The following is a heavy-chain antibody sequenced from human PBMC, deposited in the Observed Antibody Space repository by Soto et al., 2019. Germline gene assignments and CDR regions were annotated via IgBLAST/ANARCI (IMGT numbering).Heavy chain of an antibody. V-gene: IGHV1-69*12. CDR1: GGTISNYA. CDR3: ARGGFWSGYYSWFDP. Sequence: QVQLVQSGAEVKKPGSSVKVSCKTSGGTISNYAISWVRQAPGQGLEWMGGIIPLFGTTNYAQKFQGRVTINADESTRTAYMELSSLRSEDTAVYYCARGGFWSGYYSWFDPWGQGTLVTVSS. D-gene: IGHD3-3*01. J-gene: IGHJ5*02. CDR2: IIPLFGTT.